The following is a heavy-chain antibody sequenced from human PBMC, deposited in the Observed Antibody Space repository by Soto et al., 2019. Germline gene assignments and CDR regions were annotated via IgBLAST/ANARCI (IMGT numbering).Heavy chain of an antibody. CDR3: ARRGGSGSYWGY. CDR1: GGSFSGYY. J-gene: IGHJ4*02. Sequence: QVQLQQWGAGLLKPSETLSLTCAVYGGSFSGYYWSWIRQPPGKGLEWIGEINHSGSTNYNPSLKSRVTIAGASSKNQSSRKLSSVTAADTAVYYCARRGGSGSYWGYWGQGTLVTVSS. CDR2: INHSGST. D-gene: IGHD3-10*01. V-gene: IGHV4-34*01.